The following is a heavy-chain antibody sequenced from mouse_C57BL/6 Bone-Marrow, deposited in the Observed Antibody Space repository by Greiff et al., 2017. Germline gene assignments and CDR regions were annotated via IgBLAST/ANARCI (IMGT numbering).Heavy chain of an antibody. V-gene: IGHV1-81*01. Sequence: VQLQQSGAELARPGASVTLSCKASGYTFTSYGISWVKQRTGQGLEWIGEIYPRSGNTYYNEKFKGKATLTADTSSSTAYMELRSLTSEDSAVYFCARWVYDGNSGFAYWGRGTRVTVSA. CDR1: GYTFTSYG. CDR3: ARWVYDGNSGFAY. D-gene: IGHD2-3*01. J-gene: IGHJ3*01. CDR2: IYPRSGNT.